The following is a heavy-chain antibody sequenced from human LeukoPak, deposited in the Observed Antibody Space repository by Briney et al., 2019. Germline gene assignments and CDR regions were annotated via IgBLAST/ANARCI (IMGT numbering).Heavy chain of an antibody. D-gene: IGHD3-10*01. CDR2: ISSSGSYI. Sequence: PGGSLRLSCTASGFAFSIYEMDWVRQAPGKGLEWVSYISSSGSYIQYAESVKGRFTISRDNAEKSLFLQMNSLRDEDTAVYYCVRDISGEKSFDYWGQGSLVTVSS. J-gene: IGHJ4*02. CDR3: VRDISGEKSFDY. V-gene: IGHV3-48*03. CDR1: GFAFSIYE.